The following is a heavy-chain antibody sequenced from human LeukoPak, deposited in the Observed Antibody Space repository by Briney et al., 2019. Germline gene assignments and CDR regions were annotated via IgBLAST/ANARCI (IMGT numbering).Heavy chain of an antibody. J-gene: IGHJ6*03. Sequence: SETLSLTCAVYGGSFSSYYWSWIRQPPGKGLEWIGYMYNSGSANYNPSLKSRVTISLGTSKNQFSLKLNSVAAADTAVYFCARGSISGTRIYYYYYLDVWGKGTTVTISS. V-gene: IGHV4-59*13. CDR2: MYNSGSA. CDR1: GGSFSSYY. CDR3: ARGSISGTRIYYYYYLDV. D-gene: IGHD1-20*01.